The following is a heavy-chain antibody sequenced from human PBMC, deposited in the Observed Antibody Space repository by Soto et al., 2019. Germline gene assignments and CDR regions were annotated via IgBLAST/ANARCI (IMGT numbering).Heavy chain of an antibody. V-gene: IGHV3-30-3*01. D-gene: IGHD3-10*01. CDR2: ISYDGSNK. J-gene: IGHJ6*02. CDR1: GFTFSSYA. Sequence: QVQLVESGGGVVQPGRSLRLSCAASGFTFSSYAMHWVRQAPGKGLEWVAVISYDGSNKYYADSVKGRFTISRDNSKNTLDLQMNSMRAEYTAVYYCARDASGSGRGMDVWGQGTTVTVSS. CDR3: ARDASGSGRGMDV.